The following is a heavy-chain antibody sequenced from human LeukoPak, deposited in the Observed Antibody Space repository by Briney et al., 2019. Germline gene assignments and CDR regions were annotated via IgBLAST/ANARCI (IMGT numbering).Heavy chain of an antibody. Sequence: SETLSLTCTVSGGSISSYYWSWIRQPPGKGLEWIGYIYYSGSTNYNPSLKSRVTMSVDTSKNQFSLKLSSVTAADTAVYYCARVNSYFDWLDYWGQGTLVTVSS. CDR3: ARVNSYFDWLDY. D-gene: IGHD3-9*01. V-gene: IGHV4-59*12. CDR2: IYYSGST. J-gene: IGHJ4*02. CDR1: GGSISSYY.